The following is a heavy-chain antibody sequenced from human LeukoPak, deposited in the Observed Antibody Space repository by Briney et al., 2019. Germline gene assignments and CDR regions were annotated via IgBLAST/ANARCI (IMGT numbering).Heavy chain of an antibody. D-gene: IGHD2-15*01. V-gene: IGHV4-34*01. CDR2: INHSGST. Sequence: SETLSLTCAVCGGSFSGYYWSWLRQPPGKGLEWIGEINHSGSTNYNPSLTSRVTISVDTSKNQFSLKLSSVTAADTAVYYCASRQDCSGGSCYSGDYYYYYGMDVWGQGTTVTVSS. CDR3: ASRQDCSGGSCYSGDYYYYYGMDV. J-gene: IGHJ6*02. CDR1: GGSFSGYY.